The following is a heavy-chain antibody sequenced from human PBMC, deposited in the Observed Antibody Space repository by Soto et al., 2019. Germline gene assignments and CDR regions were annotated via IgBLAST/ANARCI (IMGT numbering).Heavy chain of an antibody. V-gene: IGHV3-23*01. CDR2: ISGTGRST. D-gene: IGHD6-19*01. Sequence: EVQVWESGGDLVQPGGSLRLSCEASGFTFSNCAMSWVRQAPGKGLEWVSGISGTGRSTFYADSVKDRLTISRDNSKNTVYLQMTSLRAEDTAVYYCAKGNTSGWYFFDYWGQGTLVTVSS. J-gene: IGHJ4*02. CDR3: AKGNTSGWYFFDY. CDR1: GFTFSNCA.